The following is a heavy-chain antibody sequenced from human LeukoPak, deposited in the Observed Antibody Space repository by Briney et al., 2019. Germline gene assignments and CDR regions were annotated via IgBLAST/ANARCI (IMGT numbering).Heavy chain of an antibody. CDR3: ARDLRDPAAFDI. D-gene: IGHD2-21*01. Sequence: PSETLSLTCTVSGGSISSYYWSWIRQPPGKGLEWIGYIYYSGSSNYNPSLKSRVTISVGTSKNQFSLKLSSVTAADTAVYHCARDLRDPAAFDIWGQGTMVTVSS. J-gene: IGHJ3*02. V-gene: IGHV4-59*01. CDR2: IYYSGSS. CDR1: GGSISSYY.